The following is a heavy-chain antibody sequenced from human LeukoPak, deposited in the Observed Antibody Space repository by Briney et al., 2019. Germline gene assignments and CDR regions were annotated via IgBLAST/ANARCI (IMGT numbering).Heavy chain of an antibody. CDR3: ARDARGYSGQVPVLDAFDI. J-gene: IGHJ3*02. CDR2: IDYSGST. Sequence: SETLSLTCTVSGGSISSFYWSWFRQPPGKELEWIGYIDYSGSTNSNPSLRSRDSISLDTSKNHYSLKLTSVTAADTAVYYCARDARGYSGQVPVLDAFDIWGQGTMVTVSS. D-gene: IGHD5-12*01. V-gene: IGHV4-59*01. CDR1: GGSISSFY.